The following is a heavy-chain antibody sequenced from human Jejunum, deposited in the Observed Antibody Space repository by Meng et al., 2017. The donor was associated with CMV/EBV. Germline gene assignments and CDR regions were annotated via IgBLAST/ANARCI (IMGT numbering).Heavy chain of an antibody. CDR3: ARLFTTTFGHSFDI. V-gene: IGHV3-21*01. CDR2: ISSSSSYI. Sequence: SGFPFSSYSMNWVRQAPGKGLEWVSSISSSSSYIYYPDSVRGRFTISRDNAKNSLYMQMNSLRAEDTAVYYCARLFTTTFGHSFDIWGQGTMVTVAS. J-gene: IGHJ3*02. D-gene: IGHD1-14*01. CDR1: GFPFSSYS.